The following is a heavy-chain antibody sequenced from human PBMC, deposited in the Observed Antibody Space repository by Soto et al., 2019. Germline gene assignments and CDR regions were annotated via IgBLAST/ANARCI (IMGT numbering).Heavy chain of an antibody. CDR2: FYYSGSP. D-gene: IGHD2-8*01. J-gene: IGHJ1*01. Sequence: QVQLQESGPGLVKPSETLSLTCTVSGDSIRSSSHYWAWNRQPPGKGLEWIGGFYYSGSPYYNPSLKSRVTMSVDTSKHQFSLNLNSVTAADTAVYYCYINGFWGQGTLVTVSS. V-gene: IGHV4-39*01. CDR3: YINGF. CDR1: GDSIRSSSHY.